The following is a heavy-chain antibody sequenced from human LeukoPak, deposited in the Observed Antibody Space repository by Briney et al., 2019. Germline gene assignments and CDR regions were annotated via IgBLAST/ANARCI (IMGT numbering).Heavy chain of an antibody. J-gene: IGHJ6*03. CDR2: IRYDGSNK. CDR1: GFTFSSYG. CDR3: AKDGYGAYYYYMDV. Sequence: GGSLRLSCAASGFTFSSYGMHWVRQAPGKGLEWVAFIRYDGSNKYYADSVKGRFTISRDNSKNTLYLQMNSLRAEDTAVYYCAKDGYGAYYYYMDVWGKGTSVTISS. V-gene: IGHV3-30*02. D-gene: IGHD5-18*01.